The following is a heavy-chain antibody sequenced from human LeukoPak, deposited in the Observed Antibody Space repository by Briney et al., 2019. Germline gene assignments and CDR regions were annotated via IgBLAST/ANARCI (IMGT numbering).Heavy chain of an antibody. J-gene: IGHJ4*02. Sequence: GGSLRLSCAASGFTFNSYAMSWVRQAPWERLQWVSGISDSGGNTYYADSVRGRFTISRDNSKNTVYLQMNSLRAEDTAVYYCAIGSSSWYFYDYWGQGTQVTVSS. D-gene: IGHD6-13*01. CDR2: ISDSGGNT. V-gene: IGHV3-23*01. CDR1: GFTFNSYA. CDR3: AIGSSSWYFYDY.